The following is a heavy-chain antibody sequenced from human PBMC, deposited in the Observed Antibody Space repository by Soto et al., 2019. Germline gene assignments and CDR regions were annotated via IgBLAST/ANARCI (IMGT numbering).Heavy chain of an antibody. J-gene: IGHJ4*02. CDR1: GGSFSGYY. D-gene: IGHD2-15*01. CDR2: INHSGST. V-gene: IGHV4-34*01. Sequence: QVQLQQWGAGLLKPSETLSLTCAVYGGSFSGYYWSWIRQPPGKGLEWIGEINHSGSTNYNPSLKSRVTISVDTSKNQFYLKLSSVTAADTAVYYCAREGCSGGSCFQPYFDYWGQGTLVTVSS. CDR3: AREGCSGGSCFQPYFDY.